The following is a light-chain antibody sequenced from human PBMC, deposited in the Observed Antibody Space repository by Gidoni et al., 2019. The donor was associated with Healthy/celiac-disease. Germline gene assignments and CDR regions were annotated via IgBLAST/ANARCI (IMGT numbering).Light chain of an antibody. Sequence: DIQMTQSPSTLSASVGDRVTITCRASQSISSWFAWYQQKPGKAPKLLIYKASSLESGVPSRFSGSGSGTEFTLTISSLQPDDFATYYCQQYNSYSGTFGQXTKVEIK. V-gene: IGKV1-5*03. CDR2: KAS. CDR3: QQYNSYSGT. J-gene: IGKJ1*01. CDR1: QSISSW.